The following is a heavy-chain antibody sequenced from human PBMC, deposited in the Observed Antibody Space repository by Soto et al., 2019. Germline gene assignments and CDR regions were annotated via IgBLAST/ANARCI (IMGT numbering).Heavy chain of an antibody. CDR3: ARSMVRGVINPWRDSYYYNGMAV. J-gene: IGHJ6*02. D-gene: IGHD3-10*01. V-gene: IGHV3-74*01. Sequence: GGSLRLSCAASGFTFSSYWMHWVRQAPGKGLVWVSRINSDGSSTSYADSVKGRFTISRDNAKNTLYLQMNSLRAEDTAVYYCARSMVRGVINPWRDSYYYNGMAVWGQGTTVTVSS. CDR1: GFTFSSYW. CDR2: INSDGSST.